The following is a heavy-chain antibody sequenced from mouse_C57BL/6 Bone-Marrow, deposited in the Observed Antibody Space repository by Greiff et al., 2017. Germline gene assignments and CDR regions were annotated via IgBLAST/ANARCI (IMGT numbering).Heavy chain of an antibody. CDR2: IYPRSGNT. V-gene: IGHV1-81*01. D-gene: IGHD1-1*01. J-gene: IGHJ3*01. Sequence: QVQLQQSGAELARPGASVTLSCKASGYTFTSSGISWVKQRTGQGLEWIGEIYPRSGNTYYNEKFKGKATLTADKSSSTAYMELRSLTSEDAAVYFCARDYGSPFAYWGQGTLVTVSA. CDR3: ARDYGSPFAY. CDR1: GYTFTSSG.